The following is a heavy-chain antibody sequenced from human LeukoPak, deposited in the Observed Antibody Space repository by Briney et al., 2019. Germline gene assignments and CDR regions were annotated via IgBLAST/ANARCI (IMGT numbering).Heavy chain of an antibody. V-gene: IGHV1-2*02. CDR3: ARESGYCSSTSCYMFDP. CDR1: GYTFTGYY. D-gene: IGHD2-2*02. Sequence: SVKVSCKASGYTFTGYYMHWVRQAPGQGLEWMGWINPNSGGTNYAQKFQGRVTMTRDTSISTAYMELSRLRSDDTAVYYCARESGYCSSTSCYMFDPWGQGTLVTVSS. CDR2: INPNSGGT. J-gene: IGHJ5*02.